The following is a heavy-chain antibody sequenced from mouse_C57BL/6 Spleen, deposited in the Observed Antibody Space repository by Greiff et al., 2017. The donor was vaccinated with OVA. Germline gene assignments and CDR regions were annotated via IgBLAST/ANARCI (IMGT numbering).Heavy chain of an antibody. CDR3: ASNYSFDY. CDR1: GYSFTGYY. V-gene: IGHV1-42*01. D-gene: IGHD1-3*01. CDR2: INPSTGGT. Sequence: VHVKQSGPELVKPGASVKISCKASGYSFTGYYMNWVKQSPEKSLEWIGEINPSTGGTTYNQKFKAKATLTVDKSSSTAYMQLKSLTSEDSAVYYCASNYSFDYWGQGTTLTVSS. J-gene: IGHJ2*01.